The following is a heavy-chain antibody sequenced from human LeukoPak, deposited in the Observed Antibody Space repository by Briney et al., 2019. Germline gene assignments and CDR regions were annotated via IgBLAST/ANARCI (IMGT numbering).Heavy chain of an antibody. CDR2: IIPIFGTA. CDR1: GGTFSSYA. J-gene: IGHJ5*02. D-gene: IGHD6-19*01. Sequence: SVKVSCKASGGTFSSYAISWVRQAPGQGLEWMGGIIPIFGTANYAQKFQGRVTITADESTSTAYMELSSLRSEDTAVYYCARDRGAVAGTTFTNWFDPWGQGTLVTASS. CDR3: ARDRGAVAGTTFTNWFDP. V-gene: IGHV1-69*13.